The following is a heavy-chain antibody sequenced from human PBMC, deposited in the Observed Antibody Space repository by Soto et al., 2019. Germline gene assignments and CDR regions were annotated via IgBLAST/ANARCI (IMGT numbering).Heavy chain of an antibody. D-gene: IGHD2-8*02. J-gene: IGHJ6*02. CDR3: ARVRTGGLNGMDV. V-gene: IGHV4-34*01. Sequence: PETLSLTCAVHGGSFSSYYWTWIRQPPGKGLEYIGEINYSGSTNNNPSLKSRVTISIDTSKKQFSLRLTSVTAADTAVYYCARVRTGGLNGMDVWGQGTTVTVSS. CDR1: GGSFSSYY. CDR2: INYSGST.